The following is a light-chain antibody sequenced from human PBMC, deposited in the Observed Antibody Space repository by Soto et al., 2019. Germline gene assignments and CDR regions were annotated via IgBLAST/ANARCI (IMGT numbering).Light chain of an antibody. CDR1: NSNIGGNP. CDR2: NDN. Sequence: QSVLTQPPSASGTPGQSVTISCSGGNSNIGGNPVHWYQQLPGTAPKLLIHNDNQRPSRVPDRFSATKSGTSASLVVTGLPSEDEAAYYCAAWDDRLNGVLFGGGTKLTVL. J-gene: IGLJ2*01. CDR3: AAWDDRLNGVL. V-gene: IGLV1-44*01.